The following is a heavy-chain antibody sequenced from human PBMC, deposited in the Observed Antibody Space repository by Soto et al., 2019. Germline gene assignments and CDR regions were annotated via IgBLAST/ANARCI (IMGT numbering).Heavy chain of an antibody. J-gene: IGHJ4*02. CDR2: IDPSDSYT. D-gene: IGHD3-9*01. V-gene: IGHV5-10-1*01. CDR3: ARHHCYDSVTGYDLLDY. Sequence: PGESLQISCKGSGYSFTSYWISWVRQMPGKGLEWMGRIDPSDSYTNYSPSFQGHVTISADESIRTAYLQWSRLKASDTAMYYCARHHCYDSVTGYDLLDYWGRGTLVTLSS. CDR1: GYSFTSYW.